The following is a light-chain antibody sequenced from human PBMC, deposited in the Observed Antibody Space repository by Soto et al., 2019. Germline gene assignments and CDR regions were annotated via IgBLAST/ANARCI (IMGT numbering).Light chain of an antibody. CDR2: LEGSGSY. J-gene: IGLJ3*02. Sequence: QSVLTQSSSASASLGSSVKLTCTLSSGHSSYIIAWYQQQPGKAPRYLMKLEGSGSYNKGSGVPDRFSGSSSGADRYLTISNLQFEDEADYYCETWDSNLWVFGGGTKLTVL. CDR3: ETWDSNLWV. CDR1: SGHSSYI. V-gene: IGLV4-60*02.